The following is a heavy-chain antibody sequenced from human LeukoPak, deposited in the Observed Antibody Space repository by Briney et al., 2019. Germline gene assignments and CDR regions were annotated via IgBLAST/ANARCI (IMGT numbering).Heavy chain of an antibody. D-gene: IGHD2-15*01. V-gene: IGHV3-23*01. Sequence: GGSLRLSCAASGFTFSDYAMTWVRQAPGKGLEWVSSITTNGVSANYADSVKGRLTISRDNSKNTLYLQMNSLRAEDTALYYCAKLTPASNYWGQGTLVTVSS. CDR3: AKLTPASNY. J-gene: IGHJ4*02. CDR1: GFTFSDYA. CDR2: ITTNGVSA.